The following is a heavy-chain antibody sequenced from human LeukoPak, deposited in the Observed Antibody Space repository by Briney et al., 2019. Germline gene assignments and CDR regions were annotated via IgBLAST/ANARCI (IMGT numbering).Heavy chain of an antibody. V-gene: IGHV3-30-3*01. CDR1: GFTFSSYA. Sequence: PGRSLRLSCAASGFTFSSYAMHWVRQAPGKGLEWVAVISYDGSNKYYADSVKGRFTISRDNSKNTLYLQMNSLRAEDTAVYYCARAGVGATRGYFGYWGQGTLVTVSS. CDR2: ISYDGSNK. D-gene: IGHD1-26*01. J-gene: IGHJ4*02. CDR3: ARAGVGATRGYFGY.